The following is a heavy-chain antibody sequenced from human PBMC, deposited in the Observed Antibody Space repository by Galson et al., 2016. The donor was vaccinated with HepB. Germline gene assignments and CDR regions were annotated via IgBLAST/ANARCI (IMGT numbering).Heavy chain of an antibody. CDR1: GGSISSGTYF. V-gene: IGHV4-39*02. J-gene: IGHJ4*02. CDR3: ATTVGGNCLGANVY. D-gene: IGHD2-15*01. CDR2: ISHSGST. Sequence: SETLSLTCSVSGGSISSGTYFWGWIRQPPGKGMEWIATISHSGSTYYNPSLKSRVTMAIDTSKNHFSLKLSSVTAADAALYYCATTVGGNCLGANVYWGQGTLVTVSS.